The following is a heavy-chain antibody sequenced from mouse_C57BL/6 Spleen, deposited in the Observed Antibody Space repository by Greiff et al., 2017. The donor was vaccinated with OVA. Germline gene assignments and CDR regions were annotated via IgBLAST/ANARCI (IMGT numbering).Heavy chain of an antibody. J-gene: IGHJ1*03. Sequence: VQLQQSGAELVRPGASVKLSCTASGFNIKDDYMHWVKQRPEKGLAWIGWIDPENGATEYASKFQGKATITADTSSNTTYRQLSSLTSEDTAVYYCTTHDGYYQYVDVWGTGTTVTVSS. CDR1: GFNIKDDY. D-gene: IGHD2-3*01. V-gene: IGHV14-4*01. CDR3: TTHDGYYQYVDV. CDR2: IDPENGAT.